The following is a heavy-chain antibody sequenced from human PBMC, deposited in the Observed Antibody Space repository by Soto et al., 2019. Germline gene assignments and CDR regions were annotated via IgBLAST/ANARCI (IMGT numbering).Heavy chain of an antibody. CDR2: ISGSGDST. CDR3: AKALYGGFTY. D-gene: IGHD3-10*01. Sequence: EVRLLESGGGLVQPGGSLRLSCAASGFTFSVYAMSWVRQAPGKGLEWVSGISGSGDSTHYADSVKGRFTVSRDNSKSMLYLQTNSRRAEDTAISYCAKALYGGFTYWGQGTLVTVSS. CDR1: GFTFSVYA. J-gene: IGHJ4*02. V-gene: IGHV3-23*01.